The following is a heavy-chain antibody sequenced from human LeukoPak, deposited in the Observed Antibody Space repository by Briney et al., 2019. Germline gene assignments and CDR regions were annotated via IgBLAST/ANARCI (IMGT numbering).Heavy chain of an antibody. D-gene: IGHD1-26*01. Sequence: ASVKVSCKASGYTFTGYYMHWVRQAPGQGLEWMGWINPNSGGTNYAQKFQGRVTMTRDTSISTAYMELSRLRSDDMAVYYCARDPMGATDYYYYMDVWGKGTTVTVSS. CDR2: INPNSGGT. CDR3: ARDPMGATDYYYYMDV. CDR1: GYTFTGYY. V-gene: IGHV1-2*02. J-gene: IGHJ6*03.